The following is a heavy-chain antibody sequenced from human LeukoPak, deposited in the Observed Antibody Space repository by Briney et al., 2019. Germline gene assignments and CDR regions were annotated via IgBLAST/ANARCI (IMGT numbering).Heavy chain of an antibody. Sequence: SETLSLTCAAYGGSFSGYYWSWIRQPPGKGLEWIGEIVQSGNTKYNPSLKSRVNLSVDTSKNQISLNLTSVTAADTAVYYCARFGSSTWYKGAFDIGGEETMVSVAS. J-gene: IGHJ3*02. D-gene: IGHD6-13*01. CDR1: GGSFSGYY. CDR3: ARFGSSTWYKGAFDI. V-gene: IGHV4-34*12. CDR2: IVQSGNT.